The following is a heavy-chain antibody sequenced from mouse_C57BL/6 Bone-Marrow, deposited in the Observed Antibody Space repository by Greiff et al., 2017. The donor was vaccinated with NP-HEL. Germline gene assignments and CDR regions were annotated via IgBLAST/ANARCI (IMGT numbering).Heavy chain of an antibody. CDR1: GYSITSGYY. J-gene: IGHJ1*03. CDR2: ISYDGSN. D-gene: IGHD1-1*01. V-gene: IGHV3-6*01. CDR3: AGVPIYYYGSSYWYFDV. Sequence: EVKLMESGPGLVKPSQSLSLTCSVTGYSITSGYYWNWIRQFPGNKLEWMGYISYDGSNNYNPSLKNRISITRDTSKNQFFLKLNSVTTEDTATYYYAGVPIYYYGSSYWYFDVWGTGTTVTVSS.